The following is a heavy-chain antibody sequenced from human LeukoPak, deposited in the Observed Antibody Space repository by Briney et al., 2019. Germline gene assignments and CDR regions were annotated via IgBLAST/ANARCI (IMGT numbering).Heavy chain of an antibody. CDR1: GGSISSYY. CDR3: ARAGGGRYCSSTSCYSPPNWFDP. D-gene: IGHD2-2*02. V-gene: IGHV4-59*12. Sequence: PSETLSLTCTVSGGSISSYYWSWIRQPPGKGLEWIGYIYYSGSTNYNPSLKSRVTISVDTSKNQFSLKLSSVTAADTAVYYCARAGGGRYCSSTSCYSPPNWFDPWGQGTLVTVSS. CDR2: IYYSGST. J-gene: IGHJ5*02.